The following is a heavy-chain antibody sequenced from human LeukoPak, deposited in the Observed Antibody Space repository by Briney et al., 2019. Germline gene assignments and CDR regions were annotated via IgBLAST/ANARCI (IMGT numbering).Heavy chain of an antibody. CDR2: IWYDGSNK. D-gene: IGHD6-19*01. CDR1: GFTFSSYG. CDR3: AREYLSSGWYFYCYGMDV. V-gene: IGHV3-33*01. Sequence: GRSLRLSCAASGFTFSSYGMHWVRQAPGKGLEWVAVIWYDGSNKYYADSVKGRFTISRDNSKNTLYLQMNSLRAEDTAVYYCAREYLSSGWYFYCYGMDVWGQGTTVTVSS. J-gene: IGHJ6*02.